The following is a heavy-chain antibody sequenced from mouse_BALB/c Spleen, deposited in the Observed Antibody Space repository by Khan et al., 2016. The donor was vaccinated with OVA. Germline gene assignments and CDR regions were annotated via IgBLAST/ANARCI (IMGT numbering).Heavy chain of an antibody. Sequence: EVQLVESGGDLVKPGGSLKLSCAASGFTFSSYSMSWVRQTPDKRLEWVASISSGGDYTYYPDSVKGRFTISRDNAKNTLYLQMSDLTSEDTAMYYGADNLTGSFVYWGQGTLVTVSA. CDR3: ADNLTGSFVY. J-gene: IGHJ3*01. CDR2: ISSGGDYT. CDR1: GFTFSSYS. V-gene: IGHV5-6*01. D-gene: IGHD4-1*01.